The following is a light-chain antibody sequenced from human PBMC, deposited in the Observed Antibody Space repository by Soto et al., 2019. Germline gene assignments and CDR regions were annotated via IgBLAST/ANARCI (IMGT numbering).Light chain of an antibody. CDR1: SRDIGTYDL. J-gene: IGLJ1*01. Sequence: QSVLIRPASVSVSPRQSITISCTGTSRDIGTYDLVSWYQEHPGKVPKLIIYEATKRPSGVSSRFSGSKSGTTASLTISGLQAEHEADYYCCSYAGYPTYVFGSGTKVTVL. CDR3: CSYAGYPTYV. CDR2: EAT. V-gene: IGLV2-23*01.